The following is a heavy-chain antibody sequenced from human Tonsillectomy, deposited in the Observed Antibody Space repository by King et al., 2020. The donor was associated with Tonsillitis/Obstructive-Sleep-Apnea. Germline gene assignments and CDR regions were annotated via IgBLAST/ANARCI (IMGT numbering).Heavy chain of an antibody. CDR1: GFTFTTYW. CDR2: IKRDGSEK. V-gene: IGHV3-7*01. J-gene: IGHJ4*02. Sequence: VQLVESGGGLVQPGGSLRLSCAGSGFTFTTYWMTWVRQAPGKGLEWVANIKRDGSEKNYVDSVKGRFTISRDNAKNSLCLQMNSLRAEDTAVYYCARDLSYCSGGSCYDRFDYWGQGTLVTVSS. CDR3: ARDLSYCSGGSCYDRFDY. D-gene: IGHD2-15*01.